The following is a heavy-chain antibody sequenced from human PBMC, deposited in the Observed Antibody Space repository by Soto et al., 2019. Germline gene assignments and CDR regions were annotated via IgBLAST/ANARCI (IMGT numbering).Heavy chain of an antibody. V-gene: IGHV3-74*01. CDR1: GFTFSTYW. Sequence: PGGSLRLSCAASGFTFSTYWMHWVRQAPGKGLVWVSRINSDGSTTSYADSVKGRFTISRDNAKNTVSLEMTSLRAEDTAVYYCAKGGRQWLVTSDFNYWGQGALVTVSS. CDR3: AKGGRQWLVTSDFNY. CDR2: INSDGSTT. D-gene: IGHD6-19*01. J-gene: IGHJ4*02.